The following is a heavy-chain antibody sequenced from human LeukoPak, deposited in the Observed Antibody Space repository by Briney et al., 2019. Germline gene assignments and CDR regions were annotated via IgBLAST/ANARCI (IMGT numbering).Heavy chain of an antibody. Sequence: SSQTLSLTCAVSGGSISSGGYSWSWIRQPPGKGLEWIGYIYHSGSTYYNPPLKSRVTISVDRSKNQFSLKLGSVTAADTAVYYCARALYCSSTSCSYFDYWGQGTLVTVSS. CDR2: IYHSGST. CDR3: ARALYCSSTSCSYFDY. J-gene: IGHJ4*02. V-gene: IGHV4-30-2*01. D-gene: IGHD2-2*01. CDR1: GGSISSGGYS.